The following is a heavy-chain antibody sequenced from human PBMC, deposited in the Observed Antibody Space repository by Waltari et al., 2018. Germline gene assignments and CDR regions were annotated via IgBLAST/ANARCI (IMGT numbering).Heavy chain of an antibody. CDR3: ARVPLVPAAIGRYYYYYYYMDV. V-gene: IGHV4-34*01. CDR2: INHSGST. Sequence: QVQLQQWGAGLLKPSETLSLTCAVYGGSFSGYYWSWIRQPPGKGLEWIGEINHSGSTNNNPSLKSRVTISVDTSKNQFSLKLSSVTAADTAVYYCARVPLVPAAIGRYYYYYYYMDVWGKGTTVTISS. J-gene: IGHJ6*03. CDR1: GGSFSGYY. D-gene: IGHD2-2*01.